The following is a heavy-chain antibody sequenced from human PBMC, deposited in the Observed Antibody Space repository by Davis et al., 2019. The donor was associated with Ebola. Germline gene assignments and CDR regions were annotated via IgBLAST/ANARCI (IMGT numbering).Heavy chain of an antibody. D-gene: IGHD5-12*01. V-gene: IGHV3-74*01. CDR3: ARAGAGVVAT. CDR1: GFTFSSYW. J-gene: IGHJ5*02. Sequence: GESLNISCASSGFTFSSYWMHWLRHAPRKRLVWVSRINSDGSSTSYADSVKGRFTISRDNAKNTLYLQMNSLRAEDTAVYYCARAGAGVVATWGQGTLVTVSS. CDR2: INSDGSST.